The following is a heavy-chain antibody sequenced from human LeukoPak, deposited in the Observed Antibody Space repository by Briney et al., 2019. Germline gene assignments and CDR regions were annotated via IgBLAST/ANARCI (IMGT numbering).Heavy chain of an antibody. CDR2: IKQDGSQK. CDR3: AGGCSGGSCPEPKFDS. Sequence: GGSLRLSCAASGFTFSSYWMSWVRQAPGKGLEWVANIKQDGSQKYYVDSVKGRFTISRDNAKNSLYLQMNSLRAEDTAVYYCAGGCSGGSCPEPKFDSWGQGTLVTVSS. CDR1: GFTFSSYW. V-gene: IGHV3-7*01. D-gene: IGHD2-15*01. J-gene: IGHJ5*01.